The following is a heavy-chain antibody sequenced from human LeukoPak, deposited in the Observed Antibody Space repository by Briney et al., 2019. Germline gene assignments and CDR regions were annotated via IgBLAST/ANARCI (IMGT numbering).Heavy chain of an antibody. Sequence: PGRSLRLSCTGSGFTFGAYPMSWVGQAPGKGLQLVAYIRTQAYGGTTEYAASVTDRFTMSRDDSRSIAYLQMNSLKTEDTAIYYCTRAVRMSGDAFDFWGQGTMVTVSS. D-gene: IGHD2/OR15-2a*01. J-gene: IGHJ3*01. CDR1: GFTFGAYP. V-gene: IGHV3-49*04. CDR3: TRAVRMSGDAFDF. CDR2: IRTQAYGGTT.